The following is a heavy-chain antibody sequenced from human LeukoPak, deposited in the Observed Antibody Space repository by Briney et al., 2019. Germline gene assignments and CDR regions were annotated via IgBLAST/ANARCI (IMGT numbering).Heavy chain of an antibody. Sequence: SSVKVSCKASGCTFSSYAIIWVRQAPGQGLEWMGRIIPIFGTANYAQKFQGRVTITADKSTSTAYMELSSLRSEDTAVYYCADGASGQPYYYYYMDVWGKGTTVTVSS. CDR2: IIPIFGTA. D-gene: IGHD5-12*01. CDR3: ADGASGQPYYYYYMDV. CDR1: GCTFSSYA. V-gene: IGHV1-69*06. J-gene: IGHJ6*03.